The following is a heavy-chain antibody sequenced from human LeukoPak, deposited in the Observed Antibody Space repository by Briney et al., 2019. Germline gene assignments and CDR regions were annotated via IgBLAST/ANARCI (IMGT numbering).Heavy chain of an antibody. CDR1: GGSISSYY. V-gene: IGHV4-59*12. CDR2: IYYSGST. J-gene: IGHJ4*02. D-gene: IGHD3-22*01. Sequence: PSETLSLTCTVSGGSISSYYWSWIRQPPGKGLEWIGYIYYSGSTNYNPSLKSRVTISVDTSKNQFSLQLNSVTPEDTAVYYCARGKDPYSSGYWDYWGQGTLVTVSS. CDR3: ARGKDPYSSGYWDY.